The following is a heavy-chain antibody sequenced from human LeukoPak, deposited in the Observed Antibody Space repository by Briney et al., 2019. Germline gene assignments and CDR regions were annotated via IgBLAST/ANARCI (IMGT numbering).Heavy chain of an antibody. Sequence: GGSLRLSCAASVFTFSSYWMHWVRQAPGKGLVWVSHINSDGSSTSYADSVKGRFTISRDNAKNTLYLQMNSLRAEDTAVYYCAKDISYGDYVGIYWGQGTLVTVSS. CDR2: INSDGSST. J-gene: IGHJ4*02. V-gene: IGHV3-74*01. CDR3: AKDISYGDYVGIY. CDR1: VFTFSSYW. D-gene: IGHD4-17*01.